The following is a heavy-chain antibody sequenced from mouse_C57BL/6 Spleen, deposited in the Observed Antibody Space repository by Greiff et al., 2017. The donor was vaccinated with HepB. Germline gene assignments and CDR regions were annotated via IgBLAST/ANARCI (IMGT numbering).Heavy chain of an antibody. CDR3: ARRYYGYDAMDY. CDR2: IYPGDGDT. J-gene: IGHJ4*01. V-gene: IGHV1-82*01. CDR1: GYAFSSSW. Sequence: QVQLQQSGPELVKPGASVKISCKASGYAFSSSWMNWVKQRPGKGLEWIGRIYPGDGDTNYNGKFKGKATLTADKSSSTAYMQLSSLTSEDSAVYVCARRYYGYDAMDYWGQGTSVTVSS. D-gene: IGHD2-1*01.